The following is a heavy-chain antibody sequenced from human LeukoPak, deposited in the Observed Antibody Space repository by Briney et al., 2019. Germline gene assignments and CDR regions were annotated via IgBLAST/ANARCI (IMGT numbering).Heavy chain of an antibody. J-gene: IGHJ4*02. CDR2: IYPGDSDT. CDR1: GYSFTSYW. CDR3: ATSGRSGSLAEGSFDY. V-gene: IGHV5-51*01. D-gene: IGHD5-12*01. Sequence: GESLKISCKGSGYSFTSYWIGWVRQMPGKGLEWMGIIYPGDSDTRYSPSFQGQVTISADKSISTAYLQWSSLKASDTAMYYCATSGRSGSLAEGSFDYWGQGTLVTVSS.